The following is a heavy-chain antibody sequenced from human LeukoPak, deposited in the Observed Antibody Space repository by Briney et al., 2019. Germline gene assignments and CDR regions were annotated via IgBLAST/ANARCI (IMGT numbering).Heavy chain of an antibody. CDR3: TRDWGPNSGDFHYDAFDV. CDR2: IRPNSGDT. V-gene: IGHV1-2*02. Sequence: ASVKVSCKASGYTFTDNFIHWVRQAPGQGLEWMGWIRPNSGDTRYAEKFQGRVTMTRDSSISTAYMELSRLISDDTAAYYCTRDWGPNSGDFHYDAFDVWGQGTTVTVSS. J-gene: IGHJ3*01. D-gene: IGHD1-26*01. CDR1: GYTFTDNF.